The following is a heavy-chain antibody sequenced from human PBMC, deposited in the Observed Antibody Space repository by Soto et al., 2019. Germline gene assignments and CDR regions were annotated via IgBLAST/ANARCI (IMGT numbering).Heavy chain of an antibody. V-gene: IGHV4-4*07. Sequence: SDTLSLTCTVPGDSMSTYYWNWIRQSAEKGLEWIGRISATGTTTYIPSLKSRITLSVDTSKNEFSLNLKFVTAADTAVYFCARDQSWAADFWGPGTLVT. J-gene: IGHJ3*01. CDR1: GDSMSTYY. D-gene: IGHD3-16*01. CDR3: ARDQSWAADF. CDR2: ISATGTT.